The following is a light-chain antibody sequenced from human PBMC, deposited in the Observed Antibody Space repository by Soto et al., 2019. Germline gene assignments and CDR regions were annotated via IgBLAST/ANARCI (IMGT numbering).Light chain of an antibody. J-gene: IGKJ4*01. Sequence: DIQMTQSPSSLSASVGGRVTITCRASQTITNYLNWYQQKPGKAPKLLIYAASRLQSGVPSRFSGSGSGTDFTLTISSLQPEDFASYYCHRSYSVLPVGGGTKVDSK. CDR2: AAS. CDR3: HRSYSVLP. CDR1: QTITNY. V-gene: IGKV1-39*01.